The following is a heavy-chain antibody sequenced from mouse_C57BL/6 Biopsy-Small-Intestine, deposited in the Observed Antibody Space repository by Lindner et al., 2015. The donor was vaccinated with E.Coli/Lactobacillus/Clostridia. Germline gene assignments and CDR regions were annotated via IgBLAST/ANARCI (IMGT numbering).Heavy chain of an antibody. Sequence: VQLQESGAELVRPGTSVKMSCKASGYTFTNYWIGWAKQRPGHGLEWIGDIYPGGGYTNYNEKFKGKATLTADKSSSTAYMQFSSLTSEDSAIYYCARVDGYYFDYWGQGTTLTVSS. CDR3: ARVDGYYFDY. V-gene: IGHV1-63*01. CDR2: IYPGGGYT. CDR1: GYTFTNYW. J-gene: IGHJ2*01.